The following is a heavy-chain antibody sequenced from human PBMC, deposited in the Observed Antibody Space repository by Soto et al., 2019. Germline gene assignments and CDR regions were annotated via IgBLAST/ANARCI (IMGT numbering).Heavy chain of an antibody. J-gene: IGHJ3*02. CDR3: ARGVGVLLRYFDWSPRAFDI. V-gene: IGHV3-30*03. Sequence: GGSLRLSCAASGFTFSSYGMHWVRQAPGKGLEWVAVISYDGSNKYYADSVKGRFTISRDNSKNTLYLQMNSLRAEDTAVYYCARGVGVLLRYFDWSPRAFDIWGQGTMVTVSS. D-gene: IGHD3-9*01. CDR1: GFTFSSYG. CDR2: ISYDGSNK.